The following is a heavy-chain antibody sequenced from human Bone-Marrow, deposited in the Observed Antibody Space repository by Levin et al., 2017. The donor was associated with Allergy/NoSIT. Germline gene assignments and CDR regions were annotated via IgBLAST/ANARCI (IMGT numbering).Heavy chain of an antibody. J-gene: IGHJ4*02. Sequence: VSGPTLVKPTQTLTLTCTFSGFSLSTNGVGVGWIRQPPGKAPEWLALIYWDDDKRHSPSLSSRLTITKDTSKNQVFLTMTNLDPVDTGTYYCAHLKAVSGTFYFDYWGQGTLVPVSS. CDR3: AHLKAVSGTFYFDY. D-gene: IGHD1-26*01. CDR2: IYWDDDK. CDR1: GFSLSTNGVG. V-gene: IGHV2-5*02.